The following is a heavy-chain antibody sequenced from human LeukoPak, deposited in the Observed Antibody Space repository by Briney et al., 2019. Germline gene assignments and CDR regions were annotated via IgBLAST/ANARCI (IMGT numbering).Heavy chain of an antibody. CDR2: ISGSGGST. Sequence: PGGSLRLSCAASGFTFSSYAMSWVRQAPGKGLEWVSAISGSGGSTYYADSVKGRFTISRDNSKNTLYLQMNSLRAEDTAVYYCASSLPDNLGGPLWFGELLGAFDIWGQGTMVTVSS. CDR3: ASSLPDNLGGPLWFGELLGAFDI. V-gene: IGHV3-23*01. J-gene: IGHJ3*02. CDR1: GFTFSSYA. D-gene: IGHD3-10*01.